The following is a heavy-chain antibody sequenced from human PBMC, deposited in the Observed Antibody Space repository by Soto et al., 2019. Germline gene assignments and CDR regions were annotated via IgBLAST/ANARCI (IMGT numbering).Heavy chain of an antibody. J-gene: IGHJ6*02. D-gene: IGHD3-10*01. CDR2: INPNSGGT. CDR3: ARGGEYGSRDYYYYGMDV. Sequence: ASVKVSCKASGYTFTGYYMHWVRQAPGQGLEWMGWINPNSGGTNYAQKFKGRVTMTRDTSISTAYMERSRLRSDDTAVYYCARGGEYGSRDYYYYGMDVWGQGTTVTVSS. V-gene: IGHV1-2*02. CDR1: GYTFTGYY.